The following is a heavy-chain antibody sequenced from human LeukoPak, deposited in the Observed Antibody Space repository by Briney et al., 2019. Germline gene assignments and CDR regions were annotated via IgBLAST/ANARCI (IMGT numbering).Heavy chain of an antibody. D-gene: IGHD4-11*01. CDR1: GFTFSSYG. V-gene: IGHV3-30*02. CDR2: IRYDGRSI. J-gene: IGHJ5*02. Sequence: GGSLRLSCAASGFTFSSYGMHWVRQTPGKGQEWVATIRYDGRSIYYADSVKGRLTISRDNSKSTLYLQMSSLRAEDTAVYYCARDAYSRPTNWFDPWGQGTLVTVSS. CDR3: ARDAYSRPTNWFDP.